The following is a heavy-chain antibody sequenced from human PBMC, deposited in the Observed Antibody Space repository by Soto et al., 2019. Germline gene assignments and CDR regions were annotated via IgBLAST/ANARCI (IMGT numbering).Heavy chain of an antibody. V-gene: IGHV1-69*13. Sequence: ASVTVSCTASGGTFSSYAISWVRQAPGQGLEWMGGIIPIFGTANYAQKFQGRVTITADESTSTAYMELSSLRSEDTAMYYCARHISNFRYYYYAMDVWGQGTTVTVS. CDR1: GGTFSSYA. CDR3: ARHISNFRYYYYAMDV. J-gene: IGHJ6*02. CDR2: IIPIFGTA. D-gene: IGHD4-4*01.